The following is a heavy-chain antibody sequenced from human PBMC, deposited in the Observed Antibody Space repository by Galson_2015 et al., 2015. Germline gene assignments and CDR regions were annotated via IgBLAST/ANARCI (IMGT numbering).Heavy chain of an antibody. D-gene: IGHD3-10*01. CDR1: GYTFTSYF. J-gene: IGHJ3*02. CDR2: ITPYNLNT. Sequence: SVKVSCKASGYTFTSYFIFFVQHPLPQFLNFILKITPYNLNTNSVQKFQGRITMPTDTSTSTAYMELRSLRSDDTAVYYCARSITMIQGINDAFDIWAKGQWSPSLQ. CDR3: ARSITMIQGINDAFDI. V-gene: IGHV1-18*01.